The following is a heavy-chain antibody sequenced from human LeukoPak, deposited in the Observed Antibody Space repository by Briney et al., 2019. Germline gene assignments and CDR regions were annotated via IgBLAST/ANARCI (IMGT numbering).Heavy chain of an antibody. D-gene: IGHD6-19*01. J-gene: IGHJ4*02. V-gene: IGHV5-51*01. CDR2: VYPGDSDT. CDR3: ASRSGARSAAVAADY. CDR1: GDSFTSYW. Sequence: GESLKISCKDSGDSFTSYWIGWVRQMPGKGLEWMGIVYPGDSDTRYSPSFQGQVIISADKSINTAYLQWSSLKAPDTGIYYCASRSGARSAAVAADYWGQGTLVTVSS.